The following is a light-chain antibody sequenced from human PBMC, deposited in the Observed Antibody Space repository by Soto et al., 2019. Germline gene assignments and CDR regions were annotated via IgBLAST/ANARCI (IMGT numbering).Light chain of an antibody. Sequence: AIQMTQSPSSLSASVGDRVTITCRASQDIRSYLGWYQQEPGKAPKLLIYAASSLQRGVPSTFSGSGSGTDFTLTINSLQPEDFATYYCLQDDNYPLTLGGGTKAEIK. CDR1: QDIRSY. V-gene: IGKV1-6*01. CDR2: AAS. CDR3: LQDDNYPLT. J-gene: IGKJ4*01.